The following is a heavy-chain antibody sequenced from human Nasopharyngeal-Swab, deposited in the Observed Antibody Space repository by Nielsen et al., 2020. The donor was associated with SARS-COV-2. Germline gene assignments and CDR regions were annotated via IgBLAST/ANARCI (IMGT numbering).Heavy chain of an antibody. V-gene: IGHV1-2*06. CDR2: IHPHIFGT. J-gene: IGHJ4*02. Sequence: WVRQAPGQGLEWMGRIHPHIFGTNYAQKFQGRVTMTRDTSISTAYVELSRLRPDDTAVYYCARVLLRGSGSYLGYWGQGTLVTVSS. CDR3: ARVLLRGSGSYLGY. D-gene: IGHD3-10*01.